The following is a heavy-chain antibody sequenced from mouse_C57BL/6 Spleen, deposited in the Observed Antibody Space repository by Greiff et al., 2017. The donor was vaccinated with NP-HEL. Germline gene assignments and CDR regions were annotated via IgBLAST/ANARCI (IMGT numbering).Heavy chain of an antibody. CDR1: GYAFSSYW. D-gene: IGHD1-1*02. CDR2: IYPGDGDT. V-gene: IGHV1-80*01. CDR3: ARGALWPPFAY. Sequence: QVQLQQSGAELVKPGASVKISCKASGYAFSSYWMNWVKQRPGKGLEWIGQIYPGDGDTNYNGKFKGKATLTADKSSSSAYMQLSSLTSEDSAVYFCARGALWPPFAYWGQGTLVTVSA. J-gene: IGHJ3*01.